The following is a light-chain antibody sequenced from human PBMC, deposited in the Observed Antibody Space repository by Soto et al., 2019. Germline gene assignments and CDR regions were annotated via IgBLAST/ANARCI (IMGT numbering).Light chain of an antibody. J-gene: IGLJ1*01. V-gene: IGLV2-8*01. CDR1: SSDVGGYNY. CDR3: SSYAGSNNFGV. CDR2: EVS. Sequence: QSALTQPPSASGSPGQSVTISCTGTSSDVGGYNYVSWYPQHPGKAPKLMIYEVSKRPSGVPDRFSGSKSGNTASLTVSGLQAEDEADYYCSSYAGSNNFGVFGTGTKLTVL.